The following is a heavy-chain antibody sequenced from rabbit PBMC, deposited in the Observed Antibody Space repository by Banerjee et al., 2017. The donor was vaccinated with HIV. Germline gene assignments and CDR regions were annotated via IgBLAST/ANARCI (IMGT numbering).Heavy chain of an antibody. CDR1: GFDLSNSDY. Sequence: QELVESGGGLVQPGESLKLSCTASGFDLSNSDYMCWVRQAPGKGLEWIACIYAGSSGNTYYASWAKGRFTISKTSSTTVTLQMTSLTAADTATYFCARADYTSDGYHLWGQGTLVTVS. D-gene: IGHD6-1*01. CDR2: IYAGSSGNT. V-gene: IGHV1S40*01. CDR3: ARADYTSDGYHL. J-gene: IGHJ4*01.